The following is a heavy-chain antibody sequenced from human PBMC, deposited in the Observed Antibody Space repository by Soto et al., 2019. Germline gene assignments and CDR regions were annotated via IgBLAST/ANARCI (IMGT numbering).Heavy chain of an antibody. CDR2: IRGFSPYT. J-gene: IGHJ6*02. D-gene: IGHD2-15*01. CDR1: GFTLSDHY. V-gene: IGHV3-21*01. CDR3: ARDRGYDAHDYYYNAMDV. Sequence: GGSLRLSCAGSGFTLSDHYIDWVRQAPGKGLEWVSAIRGFSPYTFYADSVKGRFTISRDNAKNSLYLQMNSLRAEDTAVYYCARDRGYDAHDYYYNAMDVWGQGTMVTVSS.